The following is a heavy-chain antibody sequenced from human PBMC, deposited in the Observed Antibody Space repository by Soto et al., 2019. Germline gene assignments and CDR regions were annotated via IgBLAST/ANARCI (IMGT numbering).Heavy chain of an antibody. V-gene: IGHV4-59*01. CDR1: GVSIDNFF. J-gene: IGHJ5*02. Sequence: QVQLQESGPGLLRPSETLSLTCTVSGVSIDNFFWSWIRQIPGKGLEWIGYVSQGGATAYMSEGKTTSYNTSLGRQAPITRPLPTNQSSRTWTPRTAADTPVYYCARDGGGITVSSKPLGEWFDPWGQGTLVTVSS. CDR3: ARDGGGITVSSKPLGEWFDP. D-gene: IGHD6-19*01. CDR2: VSQGGATAYMSEGKTT.